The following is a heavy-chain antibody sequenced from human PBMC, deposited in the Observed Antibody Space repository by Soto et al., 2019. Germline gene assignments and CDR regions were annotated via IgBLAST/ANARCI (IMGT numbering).Heavy chain of an antibody. CDR3: ARDHLLWFGELFRYYYGIDV. CDR2: ISSNGGST. Sequence: PGGSLRLSCAASGFTFGSYAMHWVRQAPGKGLEYVSAISSNGGSTYYANSVKGRFTISRDNSKNTLYLQMGSLRAEDMAVYYCARDHLLWFGELFRYYYGIDVWGQGTTVSVSS. CDR1: GFTFGSYA. D-gene: IGHD3-10*01. J-gene: IGHJ6*02. V-gene: IGHV3-64*01.